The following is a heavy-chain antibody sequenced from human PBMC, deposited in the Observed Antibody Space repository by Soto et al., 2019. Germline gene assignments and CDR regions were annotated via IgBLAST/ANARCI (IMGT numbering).Heavy chain of an antibody. CDR2: IIPILGIA. D-gene: IGHD2-2*01. CDR3: ARDLSQLLCCNWFDP. CDR1: GGTFSSYT. J-gene: IGHJ5*02. Sequence: QVQLVQSGAEVKKPGSSVKVSCKASGGTFSSYTISWVRQAPGQGLEWMGRIIPILGIANYAQKFQGRVTITADKSTSTAYMELSSLRSEDTAVYYCARDLSQLLCCNWFDPWGQGTLVTVSS. V-gene: IGHV1-69*08.